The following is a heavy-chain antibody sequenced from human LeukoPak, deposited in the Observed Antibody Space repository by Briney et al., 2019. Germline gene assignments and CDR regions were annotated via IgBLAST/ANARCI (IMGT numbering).Heavy chain of an antibody. J-gene: IGHJ5*02. Sequence: TSETLSLTCTVSGASISSGEYYWSWIRQPAGKGLEWIGRTYTSGSTNYNPSLKSRVTISVDTSKNQFSLKLSSVTAADTAMYYCAREAYDVLTSDWFDPWGQGTLVTVSS. CDR3: AREAYDVLTSDWFDP. D-gene: IGHD3-9*01. CDR1: GASISSGEYY. V-gene: IGHV4-61*02. CDR2: TYTSGST.